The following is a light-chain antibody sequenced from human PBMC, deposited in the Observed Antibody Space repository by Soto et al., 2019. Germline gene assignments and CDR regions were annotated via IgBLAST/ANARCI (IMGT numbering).Light chain of an antibody. J-gene: IGLJ3*02. Sequence: QSALTQPPSASGSPGQSATISCTGTSSDVGAYHYVSWYQQYPGKAPKLMIYEVTKRPSGVPDRFSGSKSGNTASLTVSGLQAEDEADYYCTSYVGNDIWVFGGGTKVNVL. CDR3: TSYVGNDIWV. CDR1: SSDVGAYHY. CDR2: EVT. V-gene: IGLV2-8*01.